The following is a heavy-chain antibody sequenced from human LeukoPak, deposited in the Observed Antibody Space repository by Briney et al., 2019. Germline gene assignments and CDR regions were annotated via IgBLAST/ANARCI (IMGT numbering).Heavy chain of an antibody. CDR1: GFTFSSYW. CDR3: ATDPSDRSLDFEY. Sequence: GGSLRLSCAASGFTFSSYWMHWVRQAPGKGLVWVSRIDSDGSSTVYADSVKGRFTISRDNAKNTLYLQMNSLRAEDTAVYYCATDPSDRSLDFEYWGQGTLVTVSS. J-gene: IGHJ4*02. CDR2: IDSDGSST. V-gene: IGHV3-74*03.